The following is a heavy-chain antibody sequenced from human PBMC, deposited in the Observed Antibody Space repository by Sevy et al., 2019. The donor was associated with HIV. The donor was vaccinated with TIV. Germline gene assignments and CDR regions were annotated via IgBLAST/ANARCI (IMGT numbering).Heavy chain of an antibody. CDR1: GGSITSLY. CDR2: IYYNGHI. D-gene: IGHD1-26*01. V-gene: IGHV4-59*08. J-gene: IGHJ4*02. Sequence: SESLSLTCTVSGGSITSLYWNWIRQPPGKGLEWIANIYYNGHINYNPSLKSRVTLSLDTSTNQFSLRLSYVTAADTAMYYCAGENAWGRGYSWGQGILVTVSS. CDR3: AGENAWGRGYS.